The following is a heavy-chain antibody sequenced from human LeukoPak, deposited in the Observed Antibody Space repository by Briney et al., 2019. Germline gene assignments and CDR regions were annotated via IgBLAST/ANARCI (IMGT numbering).Heavy chain of an antibody. CDR1: GFAFGNYA. Sequence: HPGGSLRLSCAASGFAFGNYAMGWVRQAPGKGPEWVSSIDSSGSYTPSADSVKGRFAISRDNFENTVYLQMNSLRAEDTAVYSCAKISTVTENFHHWGQGTLVTVSS. D-gene: IGHD4-17*01. CDR3: AKISTVTENFHH. CDR2: IDSSGSYT. V-gene: IGHV3-23*01. J-gene: IGHJ4*02.